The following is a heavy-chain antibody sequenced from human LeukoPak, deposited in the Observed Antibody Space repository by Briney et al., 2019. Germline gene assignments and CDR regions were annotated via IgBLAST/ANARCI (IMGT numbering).Heavy chain of an antibody. CDR1: GFTFSDYY. CDR2: ISDSSSYT. D-gene: IGHD6-19*01. CDR3: AKDDALYSSGWYVRGDFDY. Sequence: GGSLRLSCAASGFTFSDYYMSWIRQAPGKGLEWVSYISDSSSYTDYADSVKGRFTISRDNSKNSLYLQMNSLRAEDTAVYYCAKDDALYSSGWYVRGDFDYWGQGTLVTVSS. V-gene: IGHV3-11*05. J-gene: IGHJ4*02.